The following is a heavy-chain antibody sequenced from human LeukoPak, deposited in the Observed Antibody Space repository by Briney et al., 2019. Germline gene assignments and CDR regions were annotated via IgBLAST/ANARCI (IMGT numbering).Heavy chain of an antibody. Sequence: GGSLRLSCAASGFSVSTNYMSWVRQAPGKGLEWVSIIYSGGSTYYADSVKGRFTISRDNSKNTLYLQMNSLRVEDTAVYYCARARWYYYMDVWGKGTTVTVSS. CDR2: IYSGGST. J-gene: IGHJ6*03. CDR1: GFSVSTNY. D-gene: IGHD4-23*01. V-gene: IGHV3-66*01. CDR3: ARARWYYYMDV.